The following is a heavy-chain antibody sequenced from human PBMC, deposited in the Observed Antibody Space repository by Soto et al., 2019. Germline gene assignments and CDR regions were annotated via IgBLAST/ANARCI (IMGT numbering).Heavy chain of an antibody. CDR1: GYTFTSYA. D-gene: IGHD3-9*01. V-gene: IGHV1-3*01. CDR2: INAGNGNT. J-gene: IGHJ4*02. CDR3: ARGHEILTGYYRPFDY. Sequence: ASVKVSCKASGYTFTSYAMHWVRQAPGQRLEWMGWINAGNGNTKYSQKFQGRVTITRDTSASTAYMEQSSLRTEATALYYCARGHEILTGYYRPFDYWGQGTLVTVSS.